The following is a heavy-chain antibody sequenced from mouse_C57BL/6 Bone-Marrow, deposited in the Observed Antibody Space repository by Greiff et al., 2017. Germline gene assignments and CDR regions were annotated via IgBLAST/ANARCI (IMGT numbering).Heavy chain of an antibody. Sequence: DVQLVESGPGLVKPSQSLSLTCSVTGYSITSGYYWNWIRQFPGNKLEWMGYISYDGSNNYNPSLKNRISITRDTSKNQFFLKLNSVTTEDTATYYCARGGVLGQDFDYWGQGTTLTVSS. D-gene: IGHD4-1*01. CDR1: GYSITSGYY. CDR3: ARGGVLGQDFDY. CDR2: ISYDGSN. V-gene: IGHV3-6*01. J-gene: IGHJ2*01.